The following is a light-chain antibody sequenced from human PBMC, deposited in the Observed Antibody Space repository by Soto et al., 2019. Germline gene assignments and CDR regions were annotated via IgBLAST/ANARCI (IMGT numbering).Light chain of an antibody. CDR3: QQYGSSPPYT. CDR2: GAS. CDR1: QSVSFSY. Sequence: EIVLTQSPGTLSLSPGERATLSCRASQSVSFSYLAWYQQKHGQAPRLLIYGASSRATGIPDRFSGSGSGTDFTLTISRLEPEDFAVYYCQQYGSSPPYTFGQGTKLKIK. J-gene: IGKJ2*01. V-gene: IGKV3-20*01.